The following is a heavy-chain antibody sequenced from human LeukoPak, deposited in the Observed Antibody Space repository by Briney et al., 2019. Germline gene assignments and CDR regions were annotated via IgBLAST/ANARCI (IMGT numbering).Heavy chain of an antibody. D-gene: IGHD6-13*01. CDR3: AMAYSSSWYYFDY. V-gene: IGHV4-59*01. CDR2: IYYSGST. J-gene: IGHJ4*02. Sequence: SETLSLTCAVYGGSFSGYYWTWIRQPPGKGLEWLGYIYYSGSTNYNPSLKSRVTIAVDTSKNQFSLRLNSVTAADTAVYYCAMAYSSSWYYFDYWGQGTLVTVSS. CDR1: GGSFSGYY.